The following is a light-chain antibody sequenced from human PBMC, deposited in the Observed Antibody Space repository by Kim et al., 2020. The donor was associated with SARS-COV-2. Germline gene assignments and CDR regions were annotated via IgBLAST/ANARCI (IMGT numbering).Light chain of an antibody. Sequence: PGDRTAPSCRASQVVSSSYVAWYQQRPDQAPRLLSYGASSRATGIPDRFGGSGSGTDFTLTIGTLEPEVFAVYCCQQYGSSPPFTFAPGTKMDIK. CDR3: QQYGSSPPFT. V-gene: IGKV3-20*01. CDR2: GAS. CDR1: QVVSSSY. J-gene: IGKJ3*01.